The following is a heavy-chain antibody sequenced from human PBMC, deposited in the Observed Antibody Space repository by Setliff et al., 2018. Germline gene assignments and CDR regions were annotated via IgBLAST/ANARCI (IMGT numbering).Heavy chain of an antibody. CDR3: SRLVRYCTRTSCQRASGDDY. CDR2: ISAYTGNT. Sequence: ASVKVSCKASGYTFTNYGISWVRQAPGQGLEWMGWISAYTGNTYSAQKFQGRLTMTTDTSTTTAYMGLRSLRSDDTAVYYCSRLVRYCTRTSCQRASGDDYWGQGTLVTVSS. J-gene: IGHJ4*02. D-gene: IGHD2-2*01. V-gene: IGHV1-18*01. CDR1: GYTFTNYG.